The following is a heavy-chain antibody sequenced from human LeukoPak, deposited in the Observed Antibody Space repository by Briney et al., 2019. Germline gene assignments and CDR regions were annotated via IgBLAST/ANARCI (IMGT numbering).Heavy chain of an antibody. Sequence: GGSLRLSCAASGFTFSSYAMHWVRQAPGKGLEWVSLISGDGHTTYYADSVRGRFTISRHNSKNSLYLQMNSLRTEDTAFYYCAKDIGERGYSVHWGQGTLVTVSS. D-gene: IGHD5/OR15-5a*01. CDR2: ISGDGHTT. J-gene: IGHJ4*02. CDR1: GFTFSSYA. V-gene: IGHV3-43*02. CDR3: AKDIGERGYSVH.